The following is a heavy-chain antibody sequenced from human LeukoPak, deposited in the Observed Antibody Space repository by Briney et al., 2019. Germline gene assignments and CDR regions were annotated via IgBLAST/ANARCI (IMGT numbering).Heavy chain of an antibody. Sequence: GGSLRLSCAASGFTFSHAWMSWVRQAPGKGLEWVGRVRSKTDGGTTDYTAPVKDRFTISRDDSKNTLYLQMKSLKTEDTAVYYCTTVWWYKVGTISFHGFTYWGQGTLVTVSS. D-gene: IGHD2-15*01. V-gene: IGHV3-15*01. CDR1: GFTFSHAW. CDR3: TTVWWYKVGTISFHGFTY. CDR2: VRSKTDGGTT. J-gene: IGHJ4*02.